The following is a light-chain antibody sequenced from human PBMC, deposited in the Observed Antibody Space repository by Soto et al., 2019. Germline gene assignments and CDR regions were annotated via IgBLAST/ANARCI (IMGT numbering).Light chain of an antibody. CDR1: QSVSSSY. CDR3: QQYGSSCT. J-gene: IGKJ1*01. Sequence: EIVLTQSPGTLSLSPGERATLSCRASQSVSSSYLAWYQQKPGQAPRLLIYGASSRATGIPDRFSGSGSGTDFTLTISSLEPDDFAVYYSQQYGSSCTVGQVTMVDSK. CDR2: GAS. V-gene: IGKV3-20*01.